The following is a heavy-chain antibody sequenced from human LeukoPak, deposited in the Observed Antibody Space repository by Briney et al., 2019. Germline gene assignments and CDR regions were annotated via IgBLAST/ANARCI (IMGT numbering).Heavy chain of an antibody. D-gene: IGHD2-21*02. J-gene: IGHJ3*02. V-gene: IGHV4-4*07. Sequence: SETLSLTCTVSGGSIGTYYWSWIRQPAGKGLEWIGRIHITGSTNYNPSLKSRVAMSLDTSKNQFFLKLSSLTAADTAVYYCARVGLLAFDIWGQGTMVTVSS. CDR1: GGSIGTYY. CDR2: IHITGST. CDR3: ARVGLLAFDI.